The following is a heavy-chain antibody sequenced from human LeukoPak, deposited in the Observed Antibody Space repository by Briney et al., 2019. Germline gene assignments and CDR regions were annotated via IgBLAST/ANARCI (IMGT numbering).Heavy chain of an antibody. J-gene: IGHJ6*03. CDR2: INSDGNST. Sequence: PGGSLRLSCAASGFTFSSYWMHWVRHAPGKGLVWVSRINSDGNSTSYADSVKGRFTISRDNAKNTLYLQMNSLRAEDTAVYYCARERELYVWGSYRLIHGYMDVWGKGTTVTVSS. D-gene: IGHD3-16*02. CDR1: GFTFSSYW. V-gene: IGHV3-74*01. CDR3: ARERELYVWGSYRLIHGYMDV.